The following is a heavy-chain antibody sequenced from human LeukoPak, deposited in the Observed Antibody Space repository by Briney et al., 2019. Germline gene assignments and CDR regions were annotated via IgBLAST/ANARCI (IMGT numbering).Heavy chain of an antibody. D-gene: IGHD4-11*01. Sequence: GGSLRLSCAASGFTFSSYAMSWVRQAPNKGLQWVSGISGSGGSTYYADSVKGRFTISRDNSKNTLYLQMNSLRADTAVYYCASQTYSNGFDYWGQGTLVTVSS. CDR2: ISGSGGST. J-gene: IGHJ4*02. CDR3: ASQTYSNGFDY. V-gene: IGHV3-23*01. CDR1: GFTFSSYA.